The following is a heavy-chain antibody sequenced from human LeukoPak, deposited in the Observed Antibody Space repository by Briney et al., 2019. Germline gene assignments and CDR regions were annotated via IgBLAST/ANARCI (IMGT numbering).Heavy chain of an antibody. J-gene: IGHJ4*02. V-gene: IGHV3-30*12. CDR1: GFTFSTYG. D-gene: IGHD1-26*01. CDR2: IFSDGIRK. Sequence: HGGSLRLSCATSGFTFSTYGMEWVRQAPGKGLEWVAIIFSDGIRKYYADSVKGRFTISRDISRGTLYLEMNSLSAEDTAVYYCARASGPIKKNSFDQWGQGTLVTVPS. CDR3: ARASGPIKKNSFDQ.